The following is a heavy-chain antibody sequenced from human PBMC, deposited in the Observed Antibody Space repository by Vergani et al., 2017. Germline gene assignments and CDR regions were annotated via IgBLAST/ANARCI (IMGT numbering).Heavy chain of an antibody. V-gene: IGHV4-59*01. D-gene: IGHD2-15*01. Sequence: QVQLQESGPGLVKPSETLSLTCTVSGGSISSYYWSCIRQPPGKGLEWIGYIYYSGSTNYNPSLKSRVTISVDTSKNQFSLKLSSVTAADTAVYYCARDGLGYCSGGSCSNWFDPWGQGTLVTVSS. J-gene: IGHJ5*02. CDR3: ARDGLGYCSGGSCSNWFDP. CDR1: GGSISSYY. CDR2: IYYSGST.